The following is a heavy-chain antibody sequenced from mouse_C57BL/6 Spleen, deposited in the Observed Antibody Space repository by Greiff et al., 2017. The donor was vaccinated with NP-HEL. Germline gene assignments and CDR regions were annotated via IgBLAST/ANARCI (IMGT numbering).Heavy chain of an antibody. CDR1: GFNIKDYY. CDR3: ARRGNFYYAMDY. J-gene: IGHJ4*01. CDR2: IDPEDGET. Sequence: DVKLQESGAELVKPGASVKLSCTASGFNIKDYYMHWVKQRTEKGLEWIGRIDPEDGETKYAPKFQGKATITADTSSNTAYLQLSSLLSEDTAVYYCARRGNFYYAMDYWGQGTTVTVSS. V-gene: IGHV14-2*01.